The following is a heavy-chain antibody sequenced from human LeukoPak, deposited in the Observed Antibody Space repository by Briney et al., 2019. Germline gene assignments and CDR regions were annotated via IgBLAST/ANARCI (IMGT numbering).Heavy chain of an antibody. V-gene: IGHV4-39*01. CDR3: ARGRGGLRYYYDSSGYYPTFDY. D-gene: IGHD3-22*01. CDR2: IYYSGST. J-gene: IGHJ4*02. Sequence: SETLSLTCTVSGGSISSSSYYWGWIRQPPGKGLEWIGSIYYSGSTYYNPSLKSRVTISVDTSKNQFSLKLSSVTAADTAVYYCARGRGGLRYYYDSSGYYPTFDYWGQGTLVTVSS. CDR1: GGSISSSSYY.